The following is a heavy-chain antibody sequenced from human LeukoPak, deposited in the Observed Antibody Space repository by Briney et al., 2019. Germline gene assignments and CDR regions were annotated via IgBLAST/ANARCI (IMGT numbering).Heavy chain of an antibody. V-gene: IGHV4-59*08. CDR3: ARLWYSSGPDH. J-gene: IGHJ4*02. D-gene: IGHD6-19*01. CDR2: IYYSGST. Sequence: SETLSLTCTVSGGSISSYYWSWIRQPPGKGLEWIGYIYYSGSTNYNPSLKSRVTISVDTSKNQFSLKLSSVTAADTAVYYCARLWYSSGPDHWGQGTLVTVSS. CDR1: GGSISSYY.